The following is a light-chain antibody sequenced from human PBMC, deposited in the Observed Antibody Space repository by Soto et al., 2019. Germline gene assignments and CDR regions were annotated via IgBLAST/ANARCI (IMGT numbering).Light chain of an antibody. V-gene: IGLV1-40*01. CDR2: GNS. CDR3: QSYDSSLSGSYV. J-gene: IGLJ1*01. CDR1: SSNIGARYD. Sequence: QSVLTQPPSVSGAPGQRVTISCTGSSSNIGARYDVHWYQHLLGTAPKLLIYGNSNRPSGVPDRFSGSKSGTSASLAITGLQAEDEADYYCQSYDSSLSGSYVFGTGTKVTVL.